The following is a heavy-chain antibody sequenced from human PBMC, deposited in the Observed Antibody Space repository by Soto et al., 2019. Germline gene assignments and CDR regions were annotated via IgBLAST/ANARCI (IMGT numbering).Heavy chain of an antibody. CDR2: INAGNGNT. D-gene: IGHD6-19*01. Sequence: GPVKGPCKGSGYTLTSLSMHLGRPAPGQRLEWMGWINAGNGNTKYSQKFQGSVTITRDTSASTAYMELSSLRSEDTAVYYCARVIGGWYYFDYWGQGTLVTVSS. J-gene: IGHJ4*02. CDR1: GYTLTSLS. V-gene: IGHV1-3*01. CDR3: ARVIGGWYYFDY.